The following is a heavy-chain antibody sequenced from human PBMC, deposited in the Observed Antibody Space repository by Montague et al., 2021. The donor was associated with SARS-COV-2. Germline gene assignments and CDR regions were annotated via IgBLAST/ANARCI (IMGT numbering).Heavy chain of an antibody. CDR3: AAQTDYYYYSLAV. Sequence: IDYTPSLKSRVTILVDTSKNQFSLKLSSVTAAYTAVYYCAAQTDYYYYSLAVWGQGTTSTV. V-gene: IGHV4-4*08. CDR2: I. J-gene: IGHJ6*01.